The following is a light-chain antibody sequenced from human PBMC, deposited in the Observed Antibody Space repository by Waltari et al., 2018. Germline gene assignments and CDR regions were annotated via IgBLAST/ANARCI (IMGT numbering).Light chain of an antibody. CDR3: QQCYTYPYT. CDR1: QSVLSSSNNKTY. V-gene: IGKV4-1*01. CDR2: WAS. Sequence: DIVMTQSPDSLAVALRERDTITCKPSQSVLSSSNNKTYLGWYQKKPGQPPKLLITWASTRESGVPDRFSGSGSGTDFTLTISRLQAEDVAVYFCQQCYTYPYTFGQGTKLEIK. J-gene: IGKJ2*01.